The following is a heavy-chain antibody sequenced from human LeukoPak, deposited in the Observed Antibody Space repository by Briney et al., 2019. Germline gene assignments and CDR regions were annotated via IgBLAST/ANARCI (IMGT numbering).Heavy chain of an antibody. CDR1: GGSISSCY. CDR2: IYSRGST. D-gene: IGHD6-19*01. J-gene: IGHJ3*02. Sequence: PSETLSLTCTVSGGSISSCYWSWIRQPAGKGLEWIGRIYSRGSTNYNPSLQSRVTMSVDTSKNQISLKLNSVTAADTAVYYCARDPMAGTFRAFDSWGQGTMVTVSS. CDR3: ARDPMAGTFRAFDS. V-gene: IGHV4-4*07.